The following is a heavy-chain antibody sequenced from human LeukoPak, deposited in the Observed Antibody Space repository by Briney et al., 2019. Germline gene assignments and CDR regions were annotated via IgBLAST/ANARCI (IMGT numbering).Heavy chain of an antibody. CDR3: ARGLWGGSGSSSSWVDY. D-gene: IGHD6-6*01. V-gene: IGHV1-8*01. J-gene: IGHJ4*02. CDR1: GYTFTSYD. CDR2: MNPNSGNT. Sequence: ASVKVSCKASGYTFTSYDINWVRQATGQGLEWMGWMNPNSGNTGYAQKFRGRVTMTRNTSISTAYMELSSLRSEDTAVYYCARGLWGGSGSSSSWVDYWGQGTLVTVSS.